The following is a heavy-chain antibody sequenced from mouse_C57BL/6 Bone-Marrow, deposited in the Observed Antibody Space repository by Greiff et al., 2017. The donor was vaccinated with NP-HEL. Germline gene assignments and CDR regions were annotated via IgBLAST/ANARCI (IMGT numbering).Heavy chain of an antibody. CDR3: ARSRLLRYPFNY. V-gene: IGHV1-80*01. Sequence: QVQLKESGAELVKPGASVKISCKASGYAFSSYWMNWVKQRPGKGLEWIGQIYPGDGDTNYNGKFKGKATLTADKSSSTAYMQLSSLTSEDSAVYFCARSRLLRYPFNYWGQGTTLTVSS. CDR2: IYPGDGDT. D-gene: IGHD1-1*01. J-gene: IGHJ2*01. CDR1: GYAFSSYW.